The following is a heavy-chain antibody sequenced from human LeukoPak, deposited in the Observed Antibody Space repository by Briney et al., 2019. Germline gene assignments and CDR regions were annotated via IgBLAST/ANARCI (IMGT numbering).Heavy chain of an antibody. Sequence: GGSLRLSCAASGFTFSSYSMNWVRQAPGKGLEWVSYISSSSSTIYYADSVKGRFTISRDNAQNSLFLEMNSLRVEDTAVYFCARGLRNAYNYIDSWGQGTLVTVSS. V-gene: IGHV3-48*04. CDR2: ISSSSSTI. CDR1: GFTFSSYS. D-gene: IGHD5-24*01. J-gene: IGHJ4*02. CDR3: ARGLRNAYNYIDS.